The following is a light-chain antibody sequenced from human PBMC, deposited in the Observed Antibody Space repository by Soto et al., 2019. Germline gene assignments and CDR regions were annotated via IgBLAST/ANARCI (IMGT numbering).Light chain of an antibody. V-gene: IGKV1-39*01. Sequence: DIQMTQSPSSLSASVGDRVTITCRASQSISSYLNWYQQKPGKAPKLLIYAASSLQSGVPSRFSGSGSGTHFTLTISSLQPEDFATYYCQQSYTTPLFTFGPGTKVDIK. CDR2: AAS. CDR3: QQSYTTPLFT. CDR1: QSISSY. J-gene: IGKJ3*01.